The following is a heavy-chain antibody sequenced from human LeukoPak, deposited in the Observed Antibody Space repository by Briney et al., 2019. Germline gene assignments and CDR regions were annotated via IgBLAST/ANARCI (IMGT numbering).Heavy chain of an antibody. CDR1: GFTFSSDG. CDR2: IWNDGSQK. J-gene: IGHJ4*02. CDR3: ASHSGSYSGGLVFDY. Sequence: GGSLRLSCAASGFTFSSDGMHWVRQAPGKGLEWVAVIWNDGSQKCYADSVKGRFTISRDNSKNTLYLQMNSLRAEDTAVYYCASHSGSYSGGLVFDYWGQGTLVTVSS. D-gene: IGHD1-26*01. V-gene: IGHV3-33*01.